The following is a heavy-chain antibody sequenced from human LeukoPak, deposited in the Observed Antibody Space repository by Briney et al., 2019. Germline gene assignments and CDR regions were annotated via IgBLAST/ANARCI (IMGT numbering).Heavy chain of an antibody. CDR1: GGSISSYY. CDR2: IYYSGST. J-gene: IGHJ4*02. CDR3: ARGTRIAAYFDY. D-gene: IGHD6-6*01. V-gene: IGHV4-59*01. Sequence: SETLSLTCNVSGGSISSYYWSWIRQPPGKGLEWIGYIYYSGSTNYNPSLKSRVTISVDTSKNQFSLNLTSVTAADTAVYYCARGTRIAAYFDYWGQGTLVTVSS.